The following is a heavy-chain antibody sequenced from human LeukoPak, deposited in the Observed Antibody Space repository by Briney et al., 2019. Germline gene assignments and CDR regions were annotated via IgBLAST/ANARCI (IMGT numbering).Heavy chain of an antibody. J-gene: IGHJ4*02. CDR1: GFTFSSYG. V-gene: IGHV3-7*01. Sequence: GGSLRLSCAASGFTFSSYGMHWVRQAPGKGLEWVANIRQDGSEKNFVDSVKGRFAISRDNAKNSLCLQMNTLTAEDTAVYYCARDPIDYWGQGTLVTVTS. CDR3: ARDPIDY. CDR2: IRQDGSEK.